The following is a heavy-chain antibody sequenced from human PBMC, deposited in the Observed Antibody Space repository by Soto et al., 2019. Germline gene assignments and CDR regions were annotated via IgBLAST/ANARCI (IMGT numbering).Heavy chain of an antibody. CDR3: ARGDVHDYGDYGGGMDV. D-gene: IGHD4-17*01. J-gene: IGHJ6*02. V-gene: IGHV1-46*01. Sequence: QVQLVQSGAEVKKPGASVKVSCRASGYTFTSYYIHWVRQAPGQGPEWMGLINPSSSRTNYAQKFQGRVAMTRDKPTSIVYMDLSSLRSEDTAVYYCARGDVHDYGDYGGGMDVWGQGTTVTVSS. CDR1: GYTFTSYY. CDR2: INPSSSRT.